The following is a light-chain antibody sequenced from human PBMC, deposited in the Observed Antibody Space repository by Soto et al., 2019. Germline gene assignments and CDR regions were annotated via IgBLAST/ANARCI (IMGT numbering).Light chain of an antibody. CDR2: GAS. CDR1: QSISSN. CDR3: QQNNNN. J-gene: IGKJ5*01. Sequence: EILMTQSPATLSVSPGERATLSCRASQSISSNLAWYQQKPGQAPRLLIYGASTRATGIPARFSGSGSGTEFTLTISSMQSEDFAVDYCQQNNNNFCQGTQMEIK. V-gene: IGKV3-15*01.